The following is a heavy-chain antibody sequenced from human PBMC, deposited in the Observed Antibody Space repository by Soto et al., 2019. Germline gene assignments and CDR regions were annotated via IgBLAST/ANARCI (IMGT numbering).Heavy chain of an antibody. Sequence: VQLVQSGAEVKKPGASVRVSCKASCYTFTSFGLSWVRQAPGQGPEWMGWISPESDKATYAHKFQGRITMTTDTSTTTAYMDLRSLRSDDTAVYYCTSDLFFISPSTVTTAAYWGQGTLVSVS. J-gene: IGHJ4*02. V-gene: IGHV1-18*01. CDR1: CYTFTSFG. D-gene: IGHD4-17*01. CDR3: TSDLFFISPSTVTTAAY. CDR2: ISPESDKA.